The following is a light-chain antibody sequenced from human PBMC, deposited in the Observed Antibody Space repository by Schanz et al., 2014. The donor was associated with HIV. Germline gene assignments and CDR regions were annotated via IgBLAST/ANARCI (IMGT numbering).Light chain of an antibody. CDR3: QQYGSSPPYT. CDR2: GAS. V-gene: IGKV3-20*01. J-gene: IGKJ2*01. Sequence: EIVLTQSPGTLSVSPGERVTLSCRASQSVNNNLAWYQQKSGQPPRLLIYGASTRATGIPARFSGSGSGTGFTLTISRLEPEDFAVYYCQQYGSSPPYTFGQGTKLEIK. CDR1: QSVNNN.